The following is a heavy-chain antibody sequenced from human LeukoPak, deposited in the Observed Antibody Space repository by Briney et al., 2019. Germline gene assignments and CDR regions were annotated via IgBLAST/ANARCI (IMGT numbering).Heavy chain of an antibody. J-gene: IGHJ4*02. V-gene: IGHV3-30*02. CDR2: IRYDGSNK. D-gene: IGHD3-22*01. CDR1: GFTFSSYG. Sequence: GGSLRLSCAASGFTFSSYGMHWVRQARGKGLEWVAFIRYDGSNKYYADSVKGRFTLSRDNSKNTLYMQMNSLRAEDTAVYYCAKSGYYYDSSGSLGSWGQGTLVTVSS. CDR3: AKSGYYYDSSGSLGS.